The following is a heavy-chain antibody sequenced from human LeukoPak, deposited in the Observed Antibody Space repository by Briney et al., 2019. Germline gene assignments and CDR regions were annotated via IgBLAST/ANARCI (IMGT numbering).Heavy chain of an antibody. Sequence: GGSLRLCCATSGFTFSSYTMNWVRQTPGKGLEWVSTISDRARNTHYADSVNGRFTISRDDFLNMVYLHMDRLTVEDTAVYYCTTRLQHHFDYWGQGTQVTVSS. CDR3: TTRLQHHFDY. D-gene: IGHD4-11*01. V-gene: IGHV3-23*01. CDR1: GFTFSSYT. CDR2: ISDRARNT. J-gene: IGHJ4*02.